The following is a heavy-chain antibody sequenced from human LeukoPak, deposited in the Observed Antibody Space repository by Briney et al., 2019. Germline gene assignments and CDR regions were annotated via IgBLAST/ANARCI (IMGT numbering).Heavy chain of an antibody. V-gene: IGHV3-33*01. CDR3: ARADYGDYSPDY. D-gene: IGHD4-17*01. Sequence: GGSLRLSCAASGFTFSSYGVHWVRQAPGKGLEWVAVIWYDGSNKYYADSVKGRFTISRDNSKNTLYLQMNSLRAEDTAVYYCARADYGDYSPDYWGQGTLVTVSS. CDR2: IWYDGSNK. CDR1: GFTFSSYG. J-gene: IGHJ4*02.